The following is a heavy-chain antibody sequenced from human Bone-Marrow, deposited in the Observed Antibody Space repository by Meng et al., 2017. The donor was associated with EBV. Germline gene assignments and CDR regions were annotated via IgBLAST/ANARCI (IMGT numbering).Heavy chain of an antibody. Sequence: HVQLVQLGAEVKKPGAPLKVSCKASGYTFTSYGISWVRQAPGQALEWMGWIIAYNGNTNYAQKLQGRVTMTTDTSTSTAYMELRSLRSDDTAVYYCARDPPAVKVVDFDYWGQGTLVTVSS. J-gene: IGHJ4*02. CDR1: GYTFTSYG. CDR2: IIAYNGNT. D-gene: IGHD2-15*01. V-gene: IGHV1-18*01. CDR3: ARDPPAVKVVDFDY.